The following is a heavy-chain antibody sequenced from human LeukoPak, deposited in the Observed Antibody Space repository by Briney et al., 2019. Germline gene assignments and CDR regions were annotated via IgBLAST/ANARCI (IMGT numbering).Heavy chain of an antibody. V-gene: IGHV4-38-2*01. J-gene: IGHJ5*02. Sequence: AETLSLTCAVSGYSISSGYYWGWIRQPAGKGLEWIGRIYTSGSTNYNPSLKSRVTISVDTSKNQFSLKLSSVTAADTAVYYCARALYYYDSSGYGGLDPWGQGTLVTVSS. CDR3: ARALYYYDSSGYGGLDP. CDR2: IYTSGST. CDR1: GYSISSGYY. D-gene: IGHD3-22*01.